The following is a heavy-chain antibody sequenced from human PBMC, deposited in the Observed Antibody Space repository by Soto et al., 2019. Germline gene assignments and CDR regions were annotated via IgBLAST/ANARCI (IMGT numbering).Heavy chain of an antibody. V-gene: IGHV4-39*01. Sequence: SETLSLTCTVSGGSISSSSYYWGRIRQPPGKGLEWIGSIYYSGSTYYNPSLKSRVTISVDTSKNQFSLKLSSVTAADTAVYYCARSRGDPPTSPPDYYYYYGMDVWGQGTTVTVSS. CDR3: ARSRGDPPTSPPDYYYYYGMDV. J-gene: IGHJ6*02. CDR2: IYYSGST. CDR1: GGSISSSSYY. D-gene: IGHD3-10*01.